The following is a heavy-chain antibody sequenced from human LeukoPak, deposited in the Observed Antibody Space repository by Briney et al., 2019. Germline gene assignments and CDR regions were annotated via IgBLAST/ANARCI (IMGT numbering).Heavy chain of an antibody. CDR1: GFTFSSYA. Sequence: GGSLRLSCAATGFTFSSYAVTWVRQAPGKGLEWVSGITGSGDTTFYADSVKGRFTISRDNSKNTLYLQMHSLRAEDTAVYYCVKDYSTIAAAANPLFDYWGQGALVTVSS. CDR2: ITGSGDTT. V-gene: IGHV3-23*01. J-gene: IGHJ4*02. D-gene: IGHD6-13*01. CDR3: VKDYSTIAAAANPLFDY.